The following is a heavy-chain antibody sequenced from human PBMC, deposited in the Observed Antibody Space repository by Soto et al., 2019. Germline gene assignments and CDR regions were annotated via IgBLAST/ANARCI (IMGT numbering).Heavy chain of an antibody. CDR1: GFTFSSYG. Sequence: PGGSLRLSCAASGFTFSSYGMHWVRQAPGKGLEWVAVISYDGSNKYYADSVKGRFTISRDNSKNTLYLQMNSLRAEDTAVYYCAKLLVVVVAATLDAFDIWGQGTMVTVSS. J-gene: IGHJ3*02. CDR2: ISYDGSNK. CDR3: AKLLVVVVAATLDAFDI. V-gene: IGHV3-30*18. D-gene: IGHD2-15*01.